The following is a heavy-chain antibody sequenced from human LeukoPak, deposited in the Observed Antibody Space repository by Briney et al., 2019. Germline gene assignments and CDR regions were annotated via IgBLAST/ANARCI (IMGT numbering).Heavy chain of an antibody. J-gene: IGHJ4*02. Sequence: GGSLRLSCAASGFTFSSYEMNWVRQAPGKGLEWVSYISSSGSTIYYADSVKGRFTISRDNAKDSLYLQMNSLRAEDTAVYYCARDGSYYRVFDYWGQGTLVTVSS. CDR3: ARDGSYYRVFDY. CDR2: ISSSGSTI. V-gene: IGHV3-48*03. CDR1: GFTFSSYE. D-gene: IGHD1-26*01.